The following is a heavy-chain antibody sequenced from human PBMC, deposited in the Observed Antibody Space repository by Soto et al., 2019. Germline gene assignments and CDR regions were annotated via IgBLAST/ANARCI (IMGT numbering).Heavy chain of an antibody. J-gene: IGHJ4*02. CDR2: ISDEGRYT. Sequence: GSLSLLCEASGVVFKLFYIRWDRQGPGQESAWVSRISDEGRYTTYADSVKDRFSIDRDNAKDYLYLQLENLRGADTGHYLWIRGPRAHSSGTADYLGQGAQVTVSS. V-gene: IGHV3-74*01. CDR3: IRGPRAHSSGTADY. D-gene: IGHD1-26*01. CDR1: GVVFKLFY.